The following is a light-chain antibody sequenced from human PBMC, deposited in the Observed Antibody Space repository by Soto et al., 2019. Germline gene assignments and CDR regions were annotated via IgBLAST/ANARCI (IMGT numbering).Light chain of an antibody. J-gene: IGKJ2*01. Sequence: DIQMTQSPSSLSASVGDRVTITCRASQGISTSLNWYQQKPGKAPKLLIYAASSLQSGVPSRFSGSGSETDFTLPISSLQPEDFATYSCQQSYSTPRAFGQGTKLEIK. CDR3: QQSYSTPRA. CDR2: AAS. CDR1: QGISTS. V-gene: IGKV1-39*01.